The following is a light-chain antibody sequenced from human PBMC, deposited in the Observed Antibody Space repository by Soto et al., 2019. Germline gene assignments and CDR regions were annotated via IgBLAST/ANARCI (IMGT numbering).Light chain of an antibody. CDR3: QQYGSSPGT. Sequence: EIVLTQSPGTLSLSPGERATLSCRASQSVSSSYLAWYQQKPGQAPRLLLYGASSRATGIPDRFSGSGSGTAFTLTISRLEPEDFAVYYCQQYGSSPGTFGQGTKVEIK. J-gene: IGKJ1*01. CDR2: GAS. CDR1: QSVSSSY. V-gene: IGKV3-20*01.